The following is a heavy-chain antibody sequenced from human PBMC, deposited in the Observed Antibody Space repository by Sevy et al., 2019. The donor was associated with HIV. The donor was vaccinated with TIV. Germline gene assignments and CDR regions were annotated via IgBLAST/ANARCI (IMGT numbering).Heavy chain of an antibody. Sequence: ASVKVSCKASGYTFTSYDINWVRQATGQGLAWMGWMNPNSGNTGYAQKFQGRVTMTRNTYISTAYMQLSRLRYEDTAEYYCASRQYSSYYYYYGMDVWGQGTTVNVSS. CDR1: GYTFTSYD. D-gene: IGHD6-13*01. CDR2: MNPNSGNT. V-gene: IGHV1-8*01. J-gene: IGHJ6*02. CDR3: ASRQYSSYYYYYGMDV.